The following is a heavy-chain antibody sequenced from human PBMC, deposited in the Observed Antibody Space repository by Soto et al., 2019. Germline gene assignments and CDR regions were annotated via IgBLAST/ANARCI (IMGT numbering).Heavy chain of an antibody. CDR1: SASLSSSTYY. CDR3: ARSGHLFDY. V-gene: IGHV4-39*07. CDR2: INHTGHT. J-gene: IGHJ4*02. Sequence: SETLSLTCSVSSASLSSSTYYWSWIRQPPGKGLEWIGEINHTGHTNYNPSLKSRVTISVDTSKNQFSLKLSSVTAADTAVYYCARSGHLFDYWGQGILVTVSS. D-gene: IGHD3-10*01.